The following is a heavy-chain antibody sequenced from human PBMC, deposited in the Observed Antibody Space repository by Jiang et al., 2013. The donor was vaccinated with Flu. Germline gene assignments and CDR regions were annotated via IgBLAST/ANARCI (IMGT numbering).Heavy chain of an antibody. V-gene: IGHV3-23*01. CDR3: AKDQGGSSGWYGSFWFDP. J-gene: IGHJ5*02. D-gene: IGHD6-19*01. Sequence: SYAMSWVRPGSREGGWSGVSAISGSGGSTYYADSVKGRFTISRDNSKNTLYLQMNSLRAEDTAVYYCAKDQGGSSGWYGSFWFDPWGQGTLVTVSS. CDR1: SYA. CDR2: ISGSGGST.